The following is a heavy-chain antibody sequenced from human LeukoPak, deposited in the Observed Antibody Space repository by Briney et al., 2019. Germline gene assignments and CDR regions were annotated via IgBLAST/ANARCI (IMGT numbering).Heavy chain of an antibody. J-gene: IGHJ4*02. CDR2: IYSDNT. D-gene: IGHD4/OR15-4a*01. CDR3: ARRAGAYSHPYDY. V-gene: IGHV3-53*01. CDR1: GFTVSSNS. Sequence: SGGSLRLSCTVSGFTVSSNSMSWVRQAPGKGLEGVSFIYSDNTHYSDSVKGRFTISRDNSKKNVYLQMNSLRAEATAVYSCARRAGAYSHPYDYWGQGTLVTVSS.